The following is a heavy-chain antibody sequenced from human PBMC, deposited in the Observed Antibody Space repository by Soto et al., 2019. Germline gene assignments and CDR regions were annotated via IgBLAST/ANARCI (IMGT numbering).Heavy chain of an antibody. CDR3: ASTYSTSWYWCDP. J-gene: IGHJ5*02. CDR1: GFSLSNAGLG. V-gene: IGHV2-26*04. CDR2: IFSNDEK. D-gene: IGHD6-13*01. Sequence: QVTVKESGPVLVKPTETLTLTCTVSGFSLSNAGLGVSWIRQPPGKALELLAHIFSNDEKSYSTSLKSRLTISQDTSKSQVVLTMTNMDPVDTATYYCASTYSTSWYWCDPWGQGTLVTVSS.